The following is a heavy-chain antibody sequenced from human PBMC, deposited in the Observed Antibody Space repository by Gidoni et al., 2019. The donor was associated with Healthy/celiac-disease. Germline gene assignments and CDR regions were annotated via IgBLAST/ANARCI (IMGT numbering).Heavy chain of an antibody. CDR1: GGSISSSNW. Sequence: QVQLQESGPGLVKPSGTLSLTCAVSGGSISSSNWWSWVRQPPGKGLEWLGEIYHSGSTNYNPSRKSRVTISVDKSKNQFSLKLSSVTAADTAVYYCARVSSGARIVATMRVFSVVTATFPPVAGYYGMDVWGQGTTVTVSS. CDR3: ARVSSGARIVATMRVFSVVTATFPPVAGYYGMDV. V-gene: IGHV4-4*02. D-gene: IGHD2-21*02. J-gene: IGHJ6*02. CDR2: IYHSGST.